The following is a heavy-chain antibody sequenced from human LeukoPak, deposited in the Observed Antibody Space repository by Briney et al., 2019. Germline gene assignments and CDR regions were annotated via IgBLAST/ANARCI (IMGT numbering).Heavy chain of an antibody. CDR2: ISGSGGNT. V-gene: IGHV3-23*01. CDR3: AKCVILTGRYMDV. CDR1: GFSFSTYG. Sequence: GTLRLSCAASGFSFSTYGMSWVRQAPGKGLEWVSAISGSGGNTYHADSVKGRFTISRDNSKNTLFLQMNSLRAEDTAVYYCAKCVILTGRYMDVWGKGTTVTISS. J-gene: IGHJ6*03. D-gene: IGHD3-9*01.